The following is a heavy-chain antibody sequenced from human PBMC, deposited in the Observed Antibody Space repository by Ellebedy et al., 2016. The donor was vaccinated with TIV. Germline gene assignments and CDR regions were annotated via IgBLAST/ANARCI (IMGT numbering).Heavy chain of an antibody. J-gene: IGHJ2*01. V-gene: IGHV1-2*02. CDR2: INPNSGGT. CDR3: ARDPLGQLAHWYFDL. D-gene: IGHD6-6*01. CDR1: GYTFTGYY. Sequence: ASVKVSCKASGYTFTGYYMHWVRQAPGQGLEWMGWINPNSGGTNYAQKFQGRVTMTRDTSTSTVYMELSSLRSEDTAVYYCARDPLGQLAHWYFDLWGRGTLVTVSS.